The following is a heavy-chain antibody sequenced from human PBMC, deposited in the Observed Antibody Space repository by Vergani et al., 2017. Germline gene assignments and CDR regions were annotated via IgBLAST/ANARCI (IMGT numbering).Heavy chain of an antibody. CDR1: GGSFSGYY. J-gene: IGHJ4*02. V-gene: IGHV4-34*01. CDR3: ARGYSSSWYARTGRYYFDY. CDR2: INHSGST. D-gene: IGHD6-13*01. Sequence: QVQLQQWGAGLLKPSETLSLTCAVYGGSFSGYYWSWIRQPPGKGLEWIGEINHSGSTNYNPSLKSRVTISVDTSKNQFSLKLSSVTAADTAVYYCARGYSSSWYARTGRYYFDYWGQGTLVTVSS.